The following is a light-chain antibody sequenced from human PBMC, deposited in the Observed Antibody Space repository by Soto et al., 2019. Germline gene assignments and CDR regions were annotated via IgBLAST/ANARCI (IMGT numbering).Light chain of an antibody. CDR1: QDISDF. CDR2: AAS. CDR3: QNYKSAPLP. V-gene: IGKV1-27*01. J-gene: IGKJ4*01. Sequence: DIQMTQSPSSLSASIGDRVTFTCRASQDISDFLGWYQQKAGQVPRLLIYAASTLQSVVPSRFSGSGSGTEFTLIINSLQPEDVATYFCQNYKSAPLPFGGGTKVEI.